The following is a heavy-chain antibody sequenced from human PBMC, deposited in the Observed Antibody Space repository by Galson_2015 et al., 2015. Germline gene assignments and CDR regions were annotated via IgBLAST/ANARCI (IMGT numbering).Heavy chain of an antibody. CDR3: AKSVPYYDFWSGLTFDY. CDR1: GFTFSSYG. V-gene: IGHV3-30*18. CDR2: ISYDGSNK. Sequence: SLRLSCAASGFTFSSYGMHWVRQAPGKGLEWVAVISYDGSNKYYADSVKGRFTISRDNSKNTLYLQMNSLRAEDTAVYYCAKSVPYYDFWSGLTFDYWGQGTLVTVSS. J-gene: IGHJ4*02. D-gene: IGHD3-3*01.